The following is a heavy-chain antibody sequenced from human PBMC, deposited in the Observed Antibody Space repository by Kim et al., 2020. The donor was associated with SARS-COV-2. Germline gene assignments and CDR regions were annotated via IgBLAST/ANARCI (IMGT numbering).Heavy chain of an antibody. CDR2: IKTKPDGAAN. CDR1: GFTFNNAW. Sequence: GGSLRLSCAASGFTFNNAWMSWVRQAPGRGLEWIGHIKTKPDGAANDYVAPVKDRFTISRDDSTNTLFLQMNSSKIEDTAVYYCATVGRVYWGQGT. J-gene: IGHJ4*02. CDR3: ATVGRVY. V-gene: IGHV3-15*01. D-gene: IGHD3-3*01.